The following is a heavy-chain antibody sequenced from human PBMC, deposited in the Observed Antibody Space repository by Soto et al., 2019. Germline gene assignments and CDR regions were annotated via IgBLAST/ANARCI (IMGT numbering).Heavy chain of an antibody. D-gene: IGHD1-7*01. J-gene: IGHJ4*02. CDR3: TRCITVTTSPDY. V-gene: IGHV3-72*01. CDR2: SRDKGNSYST. Sequence: EVQLVESWGGLVQPGGSLRLSCAGSGFTCSDFYIDWVRQTPGKGLEWVGRSRDKGNSYSTDSVASVKGRFTISRDASMNSQSLQMNSLNMELTALYYCTRCITVTTSPDYWGQRTLVTVSS. CDR1: GFTCSDFY.